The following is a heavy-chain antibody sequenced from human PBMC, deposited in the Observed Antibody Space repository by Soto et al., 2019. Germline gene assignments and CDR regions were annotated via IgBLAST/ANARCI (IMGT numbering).Heavy chain of an antibody. CDR2: IYHSGST. D-gene: IGHD3-22*01. CDR3: AIRASYYDSSGYFDY. J-gene: IGHJ4*02. CDR1: GGSLSSGGYS. V-gene: IGHV4-30-2*01. Sequence: SETLSLTCAVSGGSLSSGGYSWSWIRQPPGKGLEWIGYIYHSGSTYYNPSLKSRVTISVDRSKNQFSLKLSSVTAADTAVYYCAIRASYYDSSGYFDYWGQGTLVTVSS.